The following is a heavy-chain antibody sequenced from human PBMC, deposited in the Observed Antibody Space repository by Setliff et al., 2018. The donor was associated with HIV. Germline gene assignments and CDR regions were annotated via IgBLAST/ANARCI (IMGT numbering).Heavy chain of an antibody. D-gene: IGHD6-13*01. V-gene: IGHV4-34*01. CDR1: GGSFSDYS. J-gene: IGHJ6*03. CDR2: INHSGST. Sequence: SETLSLTCAVYGGSFSDYSWTWIRQPPGRGLEWIGEINHSGSTSYNPSLKSRVSMSVDTSKNQFSLKLSSVTAADAAIFYCARATTGYSSIWYRNGLTYYYYMDVWGRGTKVTVSS. CDR3: ARATTGYSSIWYRNGLTYYYYMDV.